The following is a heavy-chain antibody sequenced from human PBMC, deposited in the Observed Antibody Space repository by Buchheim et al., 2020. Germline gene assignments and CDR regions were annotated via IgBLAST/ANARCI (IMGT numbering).Heavy chain of an antibody. J-gene: IGHJ4*02. V-gene: IGHV3-74*01. CDR1: GFTFSSYW. Sequence: EVQLVESGGGLVQPGGSLRLSCAASGFTFSSYWMHWVRQAPGKGLVWVSRINSDGSSTCYADSVKGRFTISRDNAKNTLYLQMNSLRAEDTAVYYCARDPSPYFYDSSGYYFGYWGQGTL. D-gene: IGHD3-22*01. CDR2: INSDGSST. CDR3: ARDPSPYFYDSSGYYFGY.